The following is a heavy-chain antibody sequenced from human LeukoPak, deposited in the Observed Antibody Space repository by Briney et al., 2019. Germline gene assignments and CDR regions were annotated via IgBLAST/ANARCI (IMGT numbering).Heavy chain of an antibody. CDR1: GFTFSSYA. CDR2: VSGSSGST. J-gene: IGHJ4*02. V-gene: IGHV3-23*01. Sequence: GGSLRLSCAASGFTFSSYAMIWVRRASGKGLEWVSGVSGSSGSTYYADSVKGRFTISRDNSKSTLFLQMNSLRAEDTAVYYCAKLARYSYVGVYYFDYWGQGTLVTVSS. CDR3: AKLARYSYVGVYYFDY. D-gene: IGHD5-18*01.